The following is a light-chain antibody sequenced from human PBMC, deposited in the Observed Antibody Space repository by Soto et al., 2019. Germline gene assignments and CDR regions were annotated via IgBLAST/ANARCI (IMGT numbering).Light chain of an antibody. J-gene: IGKJ1*01. V-gene: IGKV3-20*01. Sequence: EIVLTQSPGTLSLSPGESATLSCRASQSVSSSYLAWYQQQPGQAPRPLIYGASSRATGIPDRFSGSGSGTDFTLTISRLEPEDFAVYYCQQYGSSSWTFGQGTKVDIK. CDR1: QSVSSSY. CDR3: QQYGSSSWT. CDR2: GAS.